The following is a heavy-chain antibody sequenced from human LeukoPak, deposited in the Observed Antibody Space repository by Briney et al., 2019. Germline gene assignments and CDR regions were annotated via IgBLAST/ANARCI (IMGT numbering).Heavy chain of an antibody. CDR3: ARDRGGDYFDY. D-gene: IGHD2-21*01. Sequence: VASVKVSCKASGYTFTSYGISWVRQAPGQGLEWMGWISAYNGNTNYAQKLQGRVTMTTDTSTSTAYMELSSLRSEDTAVYYCARDRGGDYFDYWGQGTLVTVSS. CDR2: ISAYNGNT. CDR1: GYTFTSYG. J-gene: IGHJ4*02. V-gene: IGHV1-18*01.